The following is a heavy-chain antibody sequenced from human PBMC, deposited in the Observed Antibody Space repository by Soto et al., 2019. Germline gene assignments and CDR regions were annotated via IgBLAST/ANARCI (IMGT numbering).Heavy chain of an antibody. CDR2: INPTSGST. D-gene: IGHD1-26*01. J-gene: IGHJ5*02. CDR3: ARLDIVGPSTVP. V-gene: IGHV1-46*01. Sequence: QVQLLQSGAEVKRPGASVNVSCKAFGYTVTTYYMHWVRQAPGQGLEWMGMINPTSGSTTYAQNFQGRVTMTRDKSTRTVYMELNSLRSEDTAVYYCARLDIVGPSTVPWGQGTLVTVSS. CDR1: GYTVTTYY.